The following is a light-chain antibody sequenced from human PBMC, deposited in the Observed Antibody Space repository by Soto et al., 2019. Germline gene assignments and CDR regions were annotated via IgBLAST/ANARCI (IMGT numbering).Light chain of an antibody. V-gene: IGKV3D-20*02. CDR2: DAS. CDR3: QQRTNWPPWT. CDR1: QSVSSSF. J-gene: IGKJ1*01. Sequence: IVLTQSPGTLSLSPGERATLSCRASQSVSSSFLAWYQQRPGQPPRLLIYDASTRATGIPARFSGSGSGTDFTLTISSLEPEDFAVYYCQQRTNWPPWTFGQGTKVDIK.